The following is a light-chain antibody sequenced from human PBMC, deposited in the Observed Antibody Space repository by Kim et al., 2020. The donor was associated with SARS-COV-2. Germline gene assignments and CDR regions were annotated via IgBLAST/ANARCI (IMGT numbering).Light chain of an antibody. J-gene: IGKJ4*01. CDR3: QQYNSSRGLT. V-gene: IGKV1-5*03. CDR1: QSIGTW. Sequence: DIQMTQSPSTLSVSVGDRVTISCRASQSIGTWLAWYQQKPGKAPRLLIYEASNLDSGVPSRFSGSGSGTEFTLTISSLQTDDFATYYCQQYNSSRGLTFGGGTKQEI. CDR2: EAS.